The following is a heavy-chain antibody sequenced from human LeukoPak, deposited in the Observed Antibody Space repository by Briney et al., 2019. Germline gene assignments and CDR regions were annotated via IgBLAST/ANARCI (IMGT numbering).Heavy chain of an antibody. J-gene: IGHJ4*02. Sequence: GGSLRLSCAASGFTFSSYGMHWVRQAPGKGLEWVAFIRYDGSNKYYADSVKGRFTISRDNSKNTLYLQMNSLRAEDTAVYYCPKLYCSSTSCYSHSFDYWGQGTLVTVSS. D-gene: IGHD2-2*01. CDR2: IRYDGSNK. CDR1: GFTFSSYG. CDR3: PKLYCSSTSCYSHSFDY. V-gene: IGHV3-30*02.